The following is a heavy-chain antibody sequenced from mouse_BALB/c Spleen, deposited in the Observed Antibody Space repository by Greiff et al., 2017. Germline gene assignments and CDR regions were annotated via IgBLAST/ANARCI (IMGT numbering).Heavy chain of an antibody. V-gene: IGHV1-18*01. J-gene: IGHJ1*01. CDR1: GYTFTEYT. CDR3: AMDYYGSSFYWYFDV. CDR2: INPNNGGT. Sequence: EVQLQQSGPELVKPGASVKISYKTSGYTFTEYTMHWVKQSHGKSLEWIGGINPNNGGTSYNQKFKGKATLTVDKSSSTAYMELRSLTSEDSAVYYCAMDYYGSSFYWYFDVWGAGTTVTVSS. D-gene: IGHD1-1*01.